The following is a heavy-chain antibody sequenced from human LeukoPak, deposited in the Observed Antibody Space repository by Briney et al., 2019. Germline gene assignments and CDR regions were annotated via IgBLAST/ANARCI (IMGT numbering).Heavy chain of an antibody. V-gene: IGHV4-38-2*02. CDR2: IYHSGST. CDR3: AREGASYDFWSGYGYAFDI. J-gene: IGHJ3*02. CDR1: GYSISSGYY. D-gene: IGHD3-3*01. Sequence: SETLSLTCAGSGYSISSGYYWGWIRQPPGKGLEWIGSIYHSGSTYYNPSLKSRVTISVDTSKNQFSLKLSSVTAADTAVYYCAREGASYDFWSGYGYAFDIWGQGTMVTVSS.